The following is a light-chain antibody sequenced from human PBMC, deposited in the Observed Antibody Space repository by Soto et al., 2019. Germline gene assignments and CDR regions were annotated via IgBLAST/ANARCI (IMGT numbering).Light chain of an antibody. CDR2: GAS. V-gene: IGKV3-20*01. J-gene: IGKJ1*01. CDR3: QQYGSSPRT. Sequence: EIVLTQSPVTLSLSPGERATLSCRASQSVSSSYLAWDQQKPGQAPRLLLYGASSRATGIPDRFSGSESGTDFTLTISRLEPEDFAVYYCQQYGSSPRTFGQGDKVVIK. CDR1: QSVSSSY.